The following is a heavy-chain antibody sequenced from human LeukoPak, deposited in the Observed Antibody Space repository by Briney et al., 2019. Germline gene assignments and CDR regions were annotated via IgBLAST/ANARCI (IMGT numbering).Heavy chain of an antibody. CDR3: ATDGGGRSTSRPSDY. CDR2: VIPIFGTA. J-gene: IGHJ4*02. D-gene: IGHD2-2*01. Sequence: ASVKVSCKASRGTFSSYAISWVRQAPGQGLEWMGGVIPIFGTANYAQKFQGRVTITADESTSTAYMELSSLRSEDTAVYYCATDGGGRSTSRPSDYWGQGALVTVSS. CDR1: RGTFSSYA. V-gene: IGHV1-69*13.